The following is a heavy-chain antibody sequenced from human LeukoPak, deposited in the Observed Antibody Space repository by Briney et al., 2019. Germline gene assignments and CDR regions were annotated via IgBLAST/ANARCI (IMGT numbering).Heavy chain of an antibody. CDR3: ARTVRGIVMPQNAFDI. Sequence: PGGSLRLSCAASGFTFSSYWMSWVRQAPGKGLEWVANIKQDGSEKYHVDSVKGRFTISRDNAKNSLYLQMNSLRAEDTAMYYCARTVRGIVMPQNAFDIWGQGTLVTVSS. CDR1: GFTFSSYW. D-gene: IGHD3-22*01. J-gene: IGHJ3*02. V-gene: IGHV3-7*01. CDR2: IKQDGSEK.